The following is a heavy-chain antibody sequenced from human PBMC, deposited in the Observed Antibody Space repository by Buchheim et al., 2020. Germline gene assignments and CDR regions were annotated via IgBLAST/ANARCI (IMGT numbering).Heavy chain of an antibody. V-gene: IGHV4-39*01. CDR2: IYYSGST. D-gene: IGHD6-19*01. J-gene: IGHJ5*02. CDR3: ARASGWYDQGWFDP. CDR1: GGSISSSSYY. Sequence: QLQLQESGPGLVKPSETLSLTCTVSGGSISSSSYYWGWIRQPPGKGLEWIGSIYYSGSTYYNPSLKSRVTISVEPSKHQSPLKLSSVTAADTAVYYCARASGWYDQGWFDPWGQGTL.